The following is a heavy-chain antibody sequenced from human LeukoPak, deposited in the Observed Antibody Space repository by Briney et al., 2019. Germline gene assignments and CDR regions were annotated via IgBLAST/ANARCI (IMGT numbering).Heavy chain of an antibody. Sequence: SQTLSLTCTVSGGSISSGSYYWSWIRQPAGKGLEWIGRIYTSGSTNYNPSLKSPVTISVDTSKNQFSLKLSSVTAADTAVYYCGRLLWFGETDAFDLWGQGTMVTVSS. D-gene: IGHD3-10*01. CDR1: GGSISSGSYY. CDR2: IYTSGST. CDR3: GRLLWFGETDAFDL. J-gene: IGHJ3*01. V-gene: IGHV4-61*02.